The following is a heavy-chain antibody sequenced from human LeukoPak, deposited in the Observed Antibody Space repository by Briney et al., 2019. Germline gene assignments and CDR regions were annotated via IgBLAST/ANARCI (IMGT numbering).Heavy chain of an antibody. Sequence: GGSLRLSCAASGFTFSSYSMNWVRQAPGKGLEWVSLISGDGGSTYYADSVKGRFTISRDNSKNSLYLQMNSLRTEDTALYYCAKASLQYSSSHPWFDPWGQGTLVTVSS. J-gene: IGHJ5*02. V-gene: IGHV3-43*02. D-gene: IGHD6-13*01. CDR2: ISGDGGST. CDR3: AKASLQYSSSHPWFDP. CDR1: GFTFSSYS.